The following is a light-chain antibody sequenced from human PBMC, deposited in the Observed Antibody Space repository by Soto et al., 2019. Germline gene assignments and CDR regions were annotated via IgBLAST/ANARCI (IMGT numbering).Light chain of an antibody. J-gene: IGKJ1*01. V-gene: IGKV1-5*01. CDR1: QSITTW. Sequence: DIQMSQSPSTLSASVGDRVTITCRASQSITTWVAWYQHKPGKAPKLLIYDASNLQSGVPRSFSGSGSGTEFTLTINSLHPDDFATYYCQQYDSYPWTFGQGTKVDIK. CDR3: QQYDSYPWT. CDR2: DAS.